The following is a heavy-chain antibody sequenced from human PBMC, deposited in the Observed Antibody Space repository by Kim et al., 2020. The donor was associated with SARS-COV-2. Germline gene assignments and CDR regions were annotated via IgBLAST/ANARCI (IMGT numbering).Heavy chain of an antibody. Sequence: SETLSLTCTVSGYSISSGYYWGWIRQPPGKGLEWIGSIYHSGSTYYNPSLKSRVTISVDTSKNQFSLKLSSVTAADTAVYYCARGGGSSQNWFDPWGQGT. CDR2: IYHSGST. CDR1: GYSISSGYY. CDR3: ARGGGSSQNWFDP. J-gene: IGHJ5*02. V-gene: IGHV4-38-2*02. D-gene: IGHD6-13*01.